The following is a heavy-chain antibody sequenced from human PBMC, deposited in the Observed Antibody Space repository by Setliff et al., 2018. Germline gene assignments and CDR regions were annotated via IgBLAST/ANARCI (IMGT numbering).Heavy chain of an antibody. V-gene: IGHV3-7*01. CDR2: IKQDGSEK. D-gene: IGHD6-13*01. CDR1: GFTFRSYW. J-gene: IGHJ6*02. Sequence: PGGSLRLSCAASGFTFRSYWMIWVCQAPGKRLEWVANIKQDGSEKYYVDSVKGRVTIARDNADNSLYLEMNSLRAEDTAVYYCERDPGGPIAADGTSHYYNGMDVWGQGTTVTVSS. CDR3: ERDPGGPIAADGTSHYYNGMDV.